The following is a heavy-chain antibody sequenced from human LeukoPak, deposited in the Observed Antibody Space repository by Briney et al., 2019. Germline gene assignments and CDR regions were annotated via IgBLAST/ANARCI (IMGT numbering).Heavy chain of an antibody. Sequence: SETLSLTCTVSGYSISSGYYWGWIRQPPGKGLEWIGSIYYSGSTHYTPSLRSRVTISVGTSKNQFSLKLSSVTAADTAVYYCATSANYDILTGYIGAFDIWGQGTVVTVSS. CDR3: ATSANYDILTGYIGAFDI. J-gene: IGHJ3*02. D-gene: IGHD3-9*01. V-gene: IGHV4-38-2*02. CDR2: IYYSGST. CDR1: GYSISSGYY.